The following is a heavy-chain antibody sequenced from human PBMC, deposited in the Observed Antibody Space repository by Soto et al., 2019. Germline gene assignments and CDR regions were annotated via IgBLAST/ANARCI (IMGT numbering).Heavy chain of an antibody. CDR2: ISYDGSNK. CDR1: GFTFSSYG. CDR3: ASGNFDY. J-gene: IGHJ4*02. D-gene: IGHD1-26*01. Sequence: GGSLRLSCAASGFTFSSYGMHWVRQAPGKGLEWVAVISYDGSNKYYADSVKGRFAISRDNSKNTLYLQMNSLRAEDTAVYYCASGNFDYWGQGTLVTVSS. V-gene: IGHV3-30*03.